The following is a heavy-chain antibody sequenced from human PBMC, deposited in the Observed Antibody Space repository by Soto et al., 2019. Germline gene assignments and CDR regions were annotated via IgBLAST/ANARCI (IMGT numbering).Heavy chain of an antibody. CDR1: GFTFSSFA. J-gene: IGHJ6*02. D-gene: IGHD6-13*01. Sequence: QVPLVESGGGVVQPGRSLRLSCAASGFTFSSFAMHWVRQAPGKGLGWVAVISYDGSNKDYADSVKGRFTISRDNSKNTLYLQMNSLRTEDTAEYYCARDVAAAGHPYYYYYGMDVWGQGTTVTVSS. V-gene: IGHV3-30-3*01. CDR3: ARDVAAAGHPYYYYYGMDV. CDR2: ISYDGSNK.